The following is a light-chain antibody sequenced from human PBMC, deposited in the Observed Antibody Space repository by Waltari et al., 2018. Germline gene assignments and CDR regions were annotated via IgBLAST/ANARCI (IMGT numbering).Light chain of an antibody. CDR2: DNN. J-gene: IGLJ2*01. CDR3: GTWDSSLSIGV. Sequence: QSVLTQPPSVSAAPGQKVTISCPGSGSNIGSNYVSWYQQLPGTSPKVVIYDNNRRPSGIPDRFSGSKSGTSATLGITGLQTGDEADYYCGTWDSSLSIGVFGGGTKLTVL. CDR1: GSNIGSNY. V-gene: IGLV1-51*01.